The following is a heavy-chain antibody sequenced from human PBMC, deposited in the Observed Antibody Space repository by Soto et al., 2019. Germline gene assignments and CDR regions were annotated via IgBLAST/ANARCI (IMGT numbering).Heavy chain of an antibody. CDR3: ARADSREFDY. CDR1: GGSFRSYY. D-gene: IGHD6-13*01. V-gene: IGHV4-34*01. Sequence: PSETLSLTCAVYGGSFRSYYWSWIRQPPGKGLEWIGEINHSGSTNYNPSLKSRVTISVDTSKNQFSLKLSSVTAADTAVYYCARADSREFDYWGQGTPVTVSS. CDR2: INHSGST. J-gene: IGHJ4*02.